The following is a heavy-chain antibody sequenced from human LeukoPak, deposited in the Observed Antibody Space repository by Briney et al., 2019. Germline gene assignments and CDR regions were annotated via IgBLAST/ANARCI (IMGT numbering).Heavy chain of an antibody. D-gene: IGHD1-26*01. V-gene: IGHV1-46*01. Sequence: ASGKVSCKASGYTFTGYYMHWVRQAPGQGLEWMGIINPSGGSTSYAQKFQGRVTMTRDMSTSTDYMELTSLTSDDTAVYYCARDNSVGETAWWFDPWGQGTLVTVSS. CDR1: GYTFTGYY. J-gene: IGHJ5*02. CDR3: ARDNSVGETAWWFDP. CDR2: INPSGGST.